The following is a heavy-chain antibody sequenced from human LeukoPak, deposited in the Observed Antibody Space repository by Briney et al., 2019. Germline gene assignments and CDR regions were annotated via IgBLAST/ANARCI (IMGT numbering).Heavy chain of an antibody. CDR3: AKRGIAVTDSVDY. CDR2: IRGSGGST. V-gene: IGHV3-23*01. CDR1: GFTFSSYA. J-gene: IGHJ4*02. Sequence: PGGSLTLSCAASGFTFSSYAMSWVRQAPGKGLEWVSGIRGSGGSTNYADSVQGRFTISRDNSKNTLYLQRNSLRAEDTAVYYCAKRGIAVTDSVDYWGQGILVTVSS. D-gene: IGHD6-19*01.